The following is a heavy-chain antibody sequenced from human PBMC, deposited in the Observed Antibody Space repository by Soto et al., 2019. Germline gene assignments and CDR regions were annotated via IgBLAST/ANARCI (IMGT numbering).Heavy chain of an antibody. J-gene: IGHJ3*02. CDR2: IYPGDSDT. Sequence: PGESLKISCKGSGYSFTSYWIGWVRQMPGKGLEWMGIIYPGDSDTRYSPSFQGQVTISADKSISTAYLQWSSLKASDTAMYYCARSNVFWSDFDLLVVRIGAFDIWGQGTMVTVSS. D-gene: IGHD3-3*01. CDR1: GYSFTSYW. CDR3: ARSNVFWSDFDLLVVRIGAFDI. V-gene: IGHV5-51*01.